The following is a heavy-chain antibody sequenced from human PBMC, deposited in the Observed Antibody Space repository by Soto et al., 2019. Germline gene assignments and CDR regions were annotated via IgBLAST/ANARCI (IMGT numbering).Heavy chain of an antibody. J-gene: IGHJ4*02. V-gene: IGHV1-69*13. CDR1: GGTFSSYA. CDR2: VIPIFGTA. CDR3: AREVGDGYIHLDY. Sequence: SMKVSCKASGGTFSSYAIIWVRQAPGQGLEWMGGVIPIFGTANYAQQFQGRVTITADESTSTAYMELSSLRSEDTAVYYCAREVGDGYIHLDYWGQGTLVTVSS. D-gene: IGHD1-26*01.